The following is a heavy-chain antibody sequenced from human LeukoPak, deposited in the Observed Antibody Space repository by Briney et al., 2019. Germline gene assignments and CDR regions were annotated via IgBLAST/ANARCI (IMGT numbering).Heavy chain of an antibody. CDR3: VAGIAAAGTGLDYGMDV. CDR2: ISSSSSYI. J-gene: IGHJ6*02. V-gene: IGHV3-21*01. D-gene: IGHD6-13*01. CDR1: GFTFSSYS. Sequence: GGSLRLSCAASGFTFSSYSMNWVRQAPGKGLEWVSSISSSSSYIYYADSVKGRFTISRDNAKNSLYLQMNSLRAEDTAVYYCVAGIAAAGTGLDYGMDVWGQGTTVTVSS.